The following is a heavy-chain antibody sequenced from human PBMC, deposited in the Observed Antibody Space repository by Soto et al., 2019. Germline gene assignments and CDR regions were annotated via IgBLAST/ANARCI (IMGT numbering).Heavy chain of an antibody. CDR1: GYNFTAFW. CDR3: ARVHKDWFDS. Sequence: GESLKISCKASGYNFTAFWIHWVRQMPGKGLEWLGKIDPSDSYTNYSPSFEGHVTISTDNSITTXXXXXXXXXASDTALYFCARVHKDWFDSWAQGTMVTVSS. J-gene: IGHJ5*01. V-gene: IGHV5-10-1*01. CDR2: IDPSDSYT.